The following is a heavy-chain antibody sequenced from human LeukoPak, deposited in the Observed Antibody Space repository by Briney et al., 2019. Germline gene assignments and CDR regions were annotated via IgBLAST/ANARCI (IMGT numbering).Heavy chain of an antibody. D-gene: IGHD1-14*01. CDR1: GFTFSSYG. CDR3: AKDSSGPDPHAFDI. CDR2: IRYDGSNK. J-gene: IGHJ3*02. Sequence: PGGSLRLSCAASGFTFSSYGMHWVRQAPGKGLEWVAFIRYDGSNKYYADSVKGRFTISTYNSMNTLYLQMNSLTAEDTAVYYCAKDSSGPDPHAFDIWGQGTMVTVSS. V-gene: IGHV3-30*02.